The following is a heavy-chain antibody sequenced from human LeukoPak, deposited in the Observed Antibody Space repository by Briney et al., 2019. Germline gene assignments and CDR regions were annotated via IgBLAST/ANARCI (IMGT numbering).Heavy chain of an antibody. CDR2: IWYDGSNK. V-gene: IGHV3-33*06. CDR1: GFTFSSYG. D-gene: IGHD6-6*01. Sequence: GRSLRLSCAASGFTFSSYGMHWVRQAPGKGLEWVAVIWYDGSNKYYADSVKGRFTISRDNSKNTLYLQMNSLRAEDTALYYCAKDTGSSGGFDYWGQGTLVTVSS. J-gene: IGHJ4*02. CDR3: AKDTGSSGGFDY.